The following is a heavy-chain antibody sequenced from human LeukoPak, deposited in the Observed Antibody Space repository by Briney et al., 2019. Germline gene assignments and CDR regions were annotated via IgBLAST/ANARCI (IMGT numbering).Heavy chain of an antibody. J-gene: IGHJ6*03. Sequence: SETLSLTCTVSGYSISSGYYWGWIQQPPGKGLEWIGSIYHSGSTYYNPSLKGRVTISVDTSKNQFSLKLSSVTAADTAVYYCARGVALLWFGELYPSYMDVWGKGTTVTVSS. D-gene: IGHD3-10*01. CDR1: GYSISSGYY. CDR2: IYHSGST. CDR3: ARGVALLWFGELYPSYMDV. V-gene: IGHV4-38-2*02.